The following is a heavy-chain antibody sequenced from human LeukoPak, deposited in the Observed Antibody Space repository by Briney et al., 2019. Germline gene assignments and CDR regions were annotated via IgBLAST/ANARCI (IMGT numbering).Heavy chain of an antibody. CDR1: GFTFNSYS. CDR2: ISSSSRFI. J-gene: IGHJ5*02. Sequence: GGSLRLSCAASGFTFNSYSMNWFRQAPGKGLEWVSSISSSSRFIYYADSVKGRFTISRDNAKNSLYLQMNSLRAEDTAVYYCAREGPGAGFDPWGQGTLVTVSS. CDR3: AREGPGAGFDP. V-gene: IGHV3-21*04. D-gene: IGHD1-26*01.